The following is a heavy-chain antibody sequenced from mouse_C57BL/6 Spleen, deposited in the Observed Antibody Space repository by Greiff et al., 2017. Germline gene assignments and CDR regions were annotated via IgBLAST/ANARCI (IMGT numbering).Heavy chain of an antibody. Sequence: VKLQESGAELVRPGASVTLSCKASGYTFTDYEMHWVKQTPVHGLEWIGAIDPETGGTAYNQKFKGKAILTADKSSSTAYMELRSLTSEDSAVYYCTRLGWVDYWGQGTTLTVSS. V-gene: IGHV1-15*01. CDR1: GYTFTDYE. D-gene: IGHD3-3*01. CDR3: TRLGWVDY. CDR2: IDPETGGT. J-gene: IGHJ2*01.